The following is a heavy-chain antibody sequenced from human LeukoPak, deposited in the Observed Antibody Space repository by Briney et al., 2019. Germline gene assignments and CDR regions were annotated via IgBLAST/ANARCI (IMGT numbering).Heavy chain of an antibody. CDR3: ASLIVATDLGVDAFDI. V-gene: IGHV3-66*01. CDR1: GFTVSSKY. D-gene: IGHD3-22*01. Sequence: GGSLRLSCVASGFTVSSKYMTWVRQTPGKGLEWVSVMYSGGSTFYADSVEGRFTISRDNSKNILYLQMNNLRAEDTAVYYCASLIVATDLGVDAFDIWGQGTMVSVSS. CDR2: MYSGGST. J-gene: IGHJ3*02.